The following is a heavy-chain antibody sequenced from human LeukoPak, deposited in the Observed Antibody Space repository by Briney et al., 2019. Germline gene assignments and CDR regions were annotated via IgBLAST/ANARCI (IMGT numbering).Heavy chain of an antibody. CDR1: GGSLNTFS. CDR3: ARGRPAQWRRFRFGAFDM. Sequence: TLSPTCTVSGGSLNTFSCSWIRQAPGKGLEWIGFVHKSGDTKYNPYPKSRVNMSLETSKKQFSLKLRSVTAADTAVFYCARGRPAQWRRFRFGAFDMWGQGIMVTVSS. J-gene: IGHJ3*02. D-gene: IGHD5-12*01. CDR2: VHKSGDT. V-gene: IGHV4-59*01.